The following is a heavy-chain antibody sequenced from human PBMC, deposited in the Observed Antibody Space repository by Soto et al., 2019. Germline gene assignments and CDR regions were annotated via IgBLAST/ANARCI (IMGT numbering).Heavy chain of an antibody. CDR3: ARSYDFWSGYLSPYYYMDV. CDR1: GYAFTSYD. J-gene: IGHJ6*03. CDR2: MNPNSGNT. V-gene: IGHV1-8*01. D-gene: IGHD3-3*01. Sequence: ASVTVSCKASGYAFTSYDINWVRQATGQGLEWMGWMNPNSGNTGYAQKFQGRVTMTRNTSISTAYMEPSSLRSEDTAVYYCARSYDFWSGYLSPYYYMDVWGKGTTVTVSS.